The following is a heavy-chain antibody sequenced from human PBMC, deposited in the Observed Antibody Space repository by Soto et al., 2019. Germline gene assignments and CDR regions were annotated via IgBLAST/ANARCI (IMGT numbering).Heavy chain of an antibody. D-gene: IGHD3-10*01. CDR1: GGSFSGYY. CDR2: INHSGST. J-gene: IGHJ6*03. Sequence: SETLSLTCAVYGGSFSGYYWSWIRLPPGKGLEWIGEINHSGSTNYNPSLKSRVTISVDTSKNQFSLKLSSVTAADTAVYYCAIGLTYYYGSGKPHYYYYMDVWGKGTTVTVSS. V-gene: IGHV4-34*01. CDR3: AIGLTYYYGSGKPHYYYYMDV.